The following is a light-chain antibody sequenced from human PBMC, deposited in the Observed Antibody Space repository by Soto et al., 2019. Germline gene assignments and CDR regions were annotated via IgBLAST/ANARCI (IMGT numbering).Light chain of an antibody. V-gene: IGLV2-23*01. CDR1: SSDVGSYNL. Sequence: QSALTQPASVSGSPGQSITISCTGTSSDVGSYNLVSWYQQHPCKAPKLMIYEGSKRPSGVSNRFSGSKSGNTASLTISGLQAEDEADYYCCSYAGSSTVFGGGTQLTVL. J-gene: IGLJ7*01. CDR3: CSYAGSSTV. CDR2: EGS.